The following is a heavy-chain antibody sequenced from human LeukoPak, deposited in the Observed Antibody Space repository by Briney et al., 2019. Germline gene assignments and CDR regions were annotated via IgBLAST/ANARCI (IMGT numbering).Heavy chain of an antibody. V-gene: IGHV1-2*02. J-gene: IGHJ3*02. CDR2: INPNSGGT. Sequence: ASVKVSCKASGYTCTGYYMHWVRQAPGQGLEWMGWINPNSGGTNYVQKFQGRVTMTRDTSISTAYMELSRLRSDDTAVYYCAAARTGYCSSTSCYDAFDIWGQGTMVTVSS. D-gene: IGHD2-2*01. CDR1: GYTCTGYY. CDR3: AAARTGYCSSTSCYDAFDI.